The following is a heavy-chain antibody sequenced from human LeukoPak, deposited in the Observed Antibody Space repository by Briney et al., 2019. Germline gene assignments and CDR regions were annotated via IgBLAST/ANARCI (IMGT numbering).Heavy chain of an antibody. CDR1: GGSISGGGYH. V-gene: IGHV4-39*07. J-gene: IGHJ4*02. Sequence: SETLSLTCTVSGGSISGGGYHWSWIRQPPGKGLEWIGEIYHSGSTNYNPSLKSRVTISVDKSKNQFSLKLSSVTAADTAVYYCAREPSYYYGSGSSDYWGQGTLVTVSS. CDR2: IYHSGST. D-gene: IGHD3-10*01. CDR3: AREPSYYYGSGSSDY.